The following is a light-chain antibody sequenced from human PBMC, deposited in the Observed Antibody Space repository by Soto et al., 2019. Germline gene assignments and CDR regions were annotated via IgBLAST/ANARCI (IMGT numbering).Light chain of an antibody. Sequence: QSVLTQPASVSGSPGQSITLPCTGTSSDVGGYNFVSWYQQNPGKAPKLMIYDVSNRPSGVSNRFSGSKSGNTASLTISGLQAEDEADYYCSSYTASSTPWVFGTGTKATVL. V-gene: IGLV2-14*01. J-gene: IGLJ1*01. CDR2: DVS. CDR1: SSDVGGYNF. CDR3: SSYTASSTPWV.